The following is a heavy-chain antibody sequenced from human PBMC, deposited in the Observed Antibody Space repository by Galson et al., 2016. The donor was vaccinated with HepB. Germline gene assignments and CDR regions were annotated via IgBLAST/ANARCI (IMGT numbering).Heavy chain of an antibody. CDR2: IDYDGRTT. D-gene: IGHD3-22*01. V-gene: IGHV3-74*01. Sequence: SLRLSCAASGFTLSRFCMHWVRQVPGKGLVWVSRIDYDGRTTGYADSVKGRFTISRDDAKNTLYLQMNSLGAEDTALYYCTRGHNTMISSRIDFWGQGTLVTVSS. CDR1: GFTLSRFC. CDR3: TRGHNTMISSRIDF. J-gene: IGHJ4*02.